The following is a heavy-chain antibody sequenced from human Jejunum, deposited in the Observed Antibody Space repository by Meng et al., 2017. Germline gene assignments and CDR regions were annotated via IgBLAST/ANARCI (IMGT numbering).Heavy chain of an antibody. Sequence: GSLRLSCTVSGCSTSGYYWSWIRQPAGKGLEWIGRIFTSGSSNYNPSLKTRVTMSVDTCKNQLSLNLSSVTAADTAGYYCARDASGSRSFDYWGQGTVVTV. CDR1: GCSTSGYY. CDR3: ARDASGSRSFDY. V-gene: IGHV4-4*07. J-gene: IGHJ4*02. D-gene: IGHD1-26*01. CDR2: IFTSGSS.